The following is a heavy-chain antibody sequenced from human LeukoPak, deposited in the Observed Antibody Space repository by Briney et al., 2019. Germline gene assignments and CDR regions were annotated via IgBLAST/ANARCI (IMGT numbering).Heavy chain of an antibody. CDR2: GGDVRT. D-gene: IGHD3-3*01. Sequence: PGGSLRLSCVVSGFNFSNSAMSWVRQTPGKGLEWLNGGDVRTYYADSAKGRFIILRDNSKNTLYLQMNDLRAEDTAVYYCAKGITNFGVFSQDYYYYMDVWGKGTTVTVSS. J-gene: IGHJ6*03. CDR1: GFNFSNSA. CDR3: AKGITNFGVFSQDYYYYMDV. V-gene: IGHV3-23*01.